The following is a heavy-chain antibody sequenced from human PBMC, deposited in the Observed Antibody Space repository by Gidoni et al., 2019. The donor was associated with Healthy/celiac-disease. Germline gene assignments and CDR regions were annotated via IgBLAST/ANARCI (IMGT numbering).Heavy chain of an antibody. J-gene: IGHJ6*02. CDR3: ARIIDYYYGMDV. CDR1: GGSISSGGYY. Sequence: QAPLQESGPGLVTPSQTLSLTCTVSGGSISSGGYYWSWIRQQPGKGLEWIGYIYYSGSTYYNTSLKSRVTISVDTSKNQFSLKLSSVTAADTAVYYCARIIDYYYGMDVWGQGTTVTVSS. CDR2: IYYSGST. V-gene: IGHV4-31*03.